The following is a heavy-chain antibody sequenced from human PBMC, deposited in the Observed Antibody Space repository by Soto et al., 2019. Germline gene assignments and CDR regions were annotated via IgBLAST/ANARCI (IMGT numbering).Heavy chain of an antibody. Sequence: QVQLQESVPGLVKPSETLSLTCPVSGASVSSGNYYWSWIRQPPVKGLECIWYISYSGSTNYDPSLNSRVTISIDTSKNTLSLKLGSVTAADTAVYYCARGSGSYYAYWGQGTLVTVSS. CDR2: ISYSGST. J-gene: IGHJ4*02. CDR1: GASVSSGNYY. V-gene: IGHV4-61*01. D-gene: IGHD1-26*01. CDR3: ARGSGSYYAY.